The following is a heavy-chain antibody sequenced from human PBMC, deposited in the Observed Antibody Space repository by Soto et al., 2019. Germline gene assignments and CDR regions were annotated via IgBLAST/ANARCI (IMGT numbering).Heavy chain of an antibody. Sequence: ASVKVSCKASGYTFTSYYMHWVRQAPGQGLEWMGIINPSGGSTSYAQRFQGRVTMTRDTSTSTVYMELSSLRSEDTAVYYCARDAKLSYVKATLFYWGQGTLVTVSS. V-gene: IGHV1-46*01. CDR1: GYTFTSYY. CDR2: INPSGGST. D-gene: IGHD5-12*01. CDR3: ARDAKLSYVKATLFY. J-gene: IGHJ4*02.